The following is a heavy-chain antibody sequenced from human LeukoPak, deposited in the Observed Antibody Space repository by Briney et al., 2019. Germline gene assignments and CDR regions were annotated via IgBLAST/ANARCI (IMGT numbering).Heavy chain of an antibody. D-gene: IGHD5-18*01. CDR2: IYYSGST. V-gene: IGHV4-4*02. J-gene: IGHJ4*02. Sequence: SGTLSLTCAVSGGSISSSNWWSWVRQPPGKGLEWIGYIYYSGSTNYNPSLKSRVTISVDTSKNQFSLKLSSVTAADTAVYYCARFRGYSYGYGYWGQGTLVTVSS. CDR3: ARFRGYSYGYGY. CDR1: GGSISSSNW.